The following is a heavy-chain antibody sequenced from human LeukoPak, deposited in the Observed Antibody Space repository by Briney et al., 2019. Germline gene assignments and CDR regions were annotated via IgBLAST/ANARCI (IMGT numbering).Heavy chain of an antibody. Sequence: SETLSLTCTVSGGSISSGHYYWGWIRQPPGKGLEWIGTIYYTGSTYYNPSLKSRVTMSVDTSKKRFSLKLSSVTAADTAIYYCAKTHITIFHDGFDMWGQGAVVTVSS. CDR2: IYYTGST. J-gene: IGHJ3*02. CDR1: GGSISSGHYY. D-gene: IGHD3-3*01. CDR3: AKTHITIFHDGFDM. V-gene: IGHV4-39*01.